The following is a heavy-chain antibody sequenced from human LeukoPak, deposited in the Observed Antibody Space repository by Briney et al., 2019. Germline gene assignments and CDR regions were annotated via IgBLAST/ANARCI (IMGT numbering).Heavy chain of an antibody. D-gene: IGHD6-13*01. Sequence: SETLSLTCTVSGGSISSGSYYWSWIRQPAGKGLEWIGRIYTSGSTNYNPSLTSQVTISVDTSKNQVSLKLSSVTAAETAVYYCARDSSSWDYYYYGMDVWGQGTTVTVSS. CDR2: IYTSGST. J-gene: IGHJ6*02. V-gene: IGHV4-61*02. CDR1: GGSISSGSYY. CDR3: ARDSSSWDYYYYGMDV.